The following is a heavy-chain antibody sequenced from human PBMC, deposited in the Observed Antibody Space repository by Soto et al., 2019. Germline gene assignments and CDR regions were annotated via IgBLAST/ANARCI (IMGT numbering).Heavy chain of an antibody. V-gene: IGHV3-11*06. CDR2: IVGSSAYT. D-gene: IGHD6-19*01. CDR1: GFTFSDYY. Sequence: QVQLVESGGGLVKPGWSLRLSCAASGFTFSDYYMTWIRQAPGKGLEFVSYIVGSSAYTNYAGSVKGRFTISRDNAKNSLYLEISSLRVEDPAVYYCARLRATGWYMGSYVDYWGQGVLVNVSS. CDR3: ARLRATGWYMGSYVDY. J-gene: IGHJ4*02.